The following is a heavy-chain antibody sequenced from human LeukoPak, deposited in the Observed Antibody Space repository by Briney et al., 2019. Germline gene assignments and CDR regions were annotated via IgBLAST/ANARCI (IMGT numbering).Heavy chain of an antibody. J-gene: IGHJ4*02. V-gene: IGHV4-39*02. CDR2: IYYSGNT. Sequence: SETLSLTCTVSGVSISSSNSYWGWIRQPPGKGLEWIGSIYYSGNTYYNASLKSQVSISIDTSKNQFSLSLTSVTAADTAVYYCARDARVQKWFGELLKTTTYYFDYWGQGTLVTVSS. CDR3: ARDARVQKWFGELLKTTTYYFDY. CDR1: GVSISSSNSY. D-gene: IGHD3-10*01.